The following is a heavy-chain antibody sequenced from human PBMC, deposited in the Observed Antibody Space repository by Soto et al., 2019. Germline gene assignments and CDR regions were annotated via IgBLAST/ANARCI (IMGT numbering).Heavy chain of an antibody. CDR3: ARFVAAAGSDY. J-gene: IGHJ4*02. V-gene: IGHV3-64*01. D-gene: IGHD6-13*01. Sequence: EVQLVESGGGLVQPGGPLRLSCAASGFTFSSYAMHWVRQAPGKGLEFVSAISTNGGSTYYANSVKGRFTISRDNSKNTLYLQMGSLGPEDMAVYYCARFVAAAGSDYWGQGTLVTVSS. CDR2: ISTNGGST. CDR1: GFTFSSYA.